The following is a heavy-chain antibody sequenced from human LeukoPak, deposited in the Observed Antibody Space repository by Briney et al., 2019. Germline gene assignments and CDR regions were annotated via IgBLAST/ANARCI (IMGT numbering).Heavy chain of an antibody. CDR3: ARRRRTIFGVVITYYFDY. CDR1: GYSFTSYW. Sequence: GESLKISCKGSGYSFTSYWIGWVRQMPGKGLEWMGIIYPGDSDTRYSPSFQGQVTISADKSISTAYLQWSSLKASDTAMYYCARRRRTIFGVVITYYFDYWGQGTLVTVSS. V-gene: IGHV5-51*01. J-gene: IGHJ4*02. D-gene: IGHD3-3*01. CDR2: IYPGDSDT.